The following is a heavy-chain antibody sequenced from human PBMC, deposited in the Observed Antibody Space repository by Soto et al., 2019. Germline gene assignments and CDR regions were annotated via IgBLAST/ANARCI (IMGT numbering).Heavy chain of an antibody. CDR3: VRVVITRVRGDWFDP. J-gene: IGHJ5*02. D-gene: IGHD3-10*01. CDR1: GGSFSGYY. V-gene: IGHV4-34*01. Sequence: QVQLQQWGAGLLKPSETLSLTCAVYGGSFSGYYWSWIRQPPGKGLEWIGEINHSGSTNYNPSLKGRVTISVDTSKNQFCLTLSSVTVADTAVYYCVRVVITRVRGDWFDPWGQGTLVTVSS. CDR2: INHSGST.